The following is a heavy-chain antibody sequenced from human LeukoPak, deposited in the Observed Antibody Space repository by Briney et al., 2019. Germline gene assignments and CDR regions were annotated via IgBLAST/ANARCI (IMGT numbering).Heavy chain of an antibody. J-gene: IGHJ3*02. Sequence: ASVKVSCKASGYTFTSYSMHWVRQAPGRGLEWMGVINPSGGSTSFAQKFQGRVTMTRDTSTSTVYMELSGLRSEDTAVYYCARDGHKYSVSYLDAFDIWGQGTMVTVSS. CDR1: GYTFTSYS. CDR3: ARDGHKYSVSYLDAFDI. CDR2: INPSGGST. D-gene: IGHD1-26*01. V-gene: IGHV1-46*01.